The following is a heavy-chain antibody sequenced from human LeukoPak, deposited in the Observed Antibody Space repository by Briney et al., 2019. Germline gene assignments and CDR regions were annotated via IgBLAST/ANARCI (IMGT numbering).Heavy chain of an antibody. J-gene: IGHJ4*02. V-gene: IGHV3-53*01. CDR2: IYSGGST. CDR1: GFTFSTFA. CDR3: AREGGATDY. Sequence: PGGSLRLSCAASGFTFSTFAMSWVRQAPGKGLEWVSVIYSGGSTYYADSVKGRFTISRDNSKNTLYLQMNSLRAEDTAVYYCAREGGATDYWGQGTLVTVSS. D-gene: IGHD1-26*01.